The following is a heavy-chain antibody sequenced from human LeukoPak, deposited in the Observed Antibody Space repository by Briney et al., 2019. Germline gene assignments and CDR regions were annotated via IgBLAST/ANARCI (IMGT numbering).Heavy chain of an antibody. D-gene: IGHD2-2*01. CDR1: GYTFTSYD. CDR2: MNPNSGNT. CDR3: ARTSPDYYSGMDV. V-gene: IGHV1-8*02. Sequence: SVKVSCKASGYTFTSYDFNWVRQPTGPGLEWMGWMNPNSGNTGYAQKFQGRVTMTRNTSISTAYMELSSLRSEDTAVYYCARTSPDYYSGMDVWGQGTTVTVSS. J-gene: IGHJ6*02.